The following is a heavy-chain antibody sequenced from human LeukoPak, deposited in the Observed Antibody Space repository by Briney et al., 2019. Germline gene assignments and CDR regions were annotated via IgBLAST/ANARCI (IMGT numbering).Heavy chain of an antibody. CDR2: INHSGST. CDR3: ASTFGVVVPAASRNWFDP. J-gene: IGHJ5*02. V-gene: IGHV4-34*01. Sequence: SETLSLTCAVYGGSFSGYYWSWIRQPPGKGLEWIGEINHSGSTNYNPSLKSRVTISVDTSENQFSLKLSSVTAADTAVYYCASTFGVVVPAASRNWFDPWGQGTLVTVSS. CDR1: GGSFSGYY. D-gene: IGHD2-2*01.